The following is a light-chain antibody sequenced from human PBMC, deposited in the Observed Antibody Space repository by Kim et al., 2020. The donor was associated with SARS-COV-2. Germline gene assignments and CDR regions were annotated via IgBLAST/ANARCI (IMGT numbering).Light chain of an antibody. V-gene: IGKV3-11*02. J-gene: IGKJ4*01. CDR2: YTS. CDR3: HQRSHRPRGVT. CDR1: QRTSAY. Sequence: PGERATHSATASQRTSAYLAWYQQNPGQAPRLLIYYTSHRATGVPARFSGSVAGRVFNHTIGSLEPEGVAIYYCHQRSHRPRGVTFGGGTKVDIK.